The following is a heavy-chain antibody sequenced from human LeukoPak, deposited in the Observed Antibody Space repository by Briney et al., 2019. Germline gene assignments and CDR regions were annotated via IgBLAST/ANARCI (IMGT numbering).Heavy chain of an antibody. CDR3: ARDYGDYVWGGNWFDP. V-gene: IGHV4-30-4*01. D-gene: IGHD4-17*01. CDR2: IYYSGST. Sequence: SQTLSLTCTVSGGSTSSGDYYWSWVRQPPGKGLEWIGYIYYSGSTYYNPSLKSRVTISVDTSKNQFSLKLSSVTAADTAVYYCARDYGDYVWGGNWFDPWGQGTLVTVSS. J-gene: IGHJ5*02. CDR1: GGSTSSGDYY.